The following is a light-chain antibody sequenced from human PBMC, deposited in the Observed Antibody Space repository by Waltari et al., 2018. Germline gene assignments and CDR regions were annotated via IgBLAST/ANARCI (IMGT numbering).Light chain of an antibody. CDR1: QDICNY. V-gene: IGKV1-33*01. Sequence: DIRMTQSPSSLSASVGDRATITCQASQDICNYLNWYQQIAGKAPKLLISDASKLETGVPSRFSGSGSGTHFTFTISSLQPADSATYYCQQYDNLLTFGGGTKVEIQ. CDR3: QQYDNLLT. J-gene: IGKJ4*01. CDR2: DAS.